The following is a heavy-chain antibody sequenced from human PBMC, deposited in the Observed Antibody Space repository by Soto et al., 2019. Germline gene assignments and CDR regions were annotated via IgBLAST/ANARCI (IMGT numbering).Heavy chain of an antibody. J-gene: IGHJ4*02. CDR3: GKVLVGATGHTDSDS. CDR1: GGSIYRSGYY. Sequence: SETLSLTCTVSGGSIYRSGYYWGWIRQPPGRGLGWIGNIDYNGVTYSNPSLKSRVTISRDTSKNQFSLKLTSVTAADTALYYCGKVLVGATGHTDSDSWGPGTLVTVSS. V-gene: IGHV4-39*01. D-gene: IGHD2-15*01. CDR2: IDYNGVT.